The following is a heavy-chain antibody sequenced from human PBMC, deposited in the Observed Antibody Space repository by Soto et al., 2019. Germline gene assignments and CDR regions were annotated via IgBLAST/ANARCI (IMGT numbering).Heavy chain of an antibody. J-gene: IGHJ6*02. V-gene: IGHV1-18*01. CDR2: ISAYNGNT. Sequence: GASVKVSCKASGYTFTSYGISWVRQAPGQGLEWMGWISAYNGNTNYAQKLQGRVTMTTDTSTSTAYVELRSLRSDDTAVYYCAREGVSSDYYYYGMDVWGQGTTVTVS. CDR3: AREGVSSDYYYYGMDV. CDR1: GYTFTSYG. D-gene: IGHD3-22*01.